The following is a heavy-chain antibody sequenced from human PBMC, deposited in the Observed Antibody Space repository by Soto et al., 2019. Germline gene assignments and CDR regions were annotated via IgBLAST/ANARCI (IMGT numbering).Heavy chain of an antibody. CDR1: GGSISSGGYY. Sequence: QVQLQESGPGLVKPSQTLSLTCTVSGGSISSGGYYWSWIRQHPGKGLEWIGYIYYSGSTYYNPSLKSRVTISVDTSKNQFSLKLSSVTAADTAVSYCASSSTSANYFDYWGQGTLVTVSS. J-gene: IGHJ4*02. CDR2: IYYSGST. CDR3: ASSSTSANYFDY. V-gene: IGHV4-31*03. D-gene: IGHD2-2*01.